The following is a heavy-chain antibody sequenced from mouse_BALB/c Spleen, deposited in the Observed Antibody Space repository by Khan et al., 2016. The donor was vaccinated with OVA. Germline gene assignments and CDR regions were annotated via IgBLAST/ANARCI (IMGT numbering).Heavy chain of an antibody. D-gene: IGHD2-3*01. Sequence: EVQLVESGGGLVQPGGSLKLSCATSGFTFSDYYMYWVRQTPEKRLEWVAYLSNRGTTTYYPDTVRGRFTISRDNAKNTLYLQRSRLESEDTAMYYCAREGDDGGLAYWGQGTLVTVSA. CDR3: AREGDDGGLAY. J-gene: IGHJ3*01. CDR1: GFTFSDYY. CDR2: LSNRGTTT. V-gene: IGHV5-12*02.